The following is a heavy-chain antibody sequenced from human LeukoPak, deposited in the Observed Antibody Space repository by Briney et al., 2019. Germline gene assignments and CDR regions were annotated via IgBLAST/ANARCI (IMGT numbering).Heavy chain of an antibody. D-gene: IGHD3-22*01. CDR1: GFTFSSYS. V-gene: IGHV3-21*01. CDR2: ISSSSYI. CDR3: ARDPNYYDSRDSSAFDI. J-gene: IGHJ3*02. Sequence: TGGSLRLSCAASGFTFSSYSMNWVRQAPGKGLEWVSSISSSSYIYYADSVKGRFTISRDNAKNSLYLQMNSLRAEDTAVYYCARDPNYYDSRDSSAFDIWGQGTMVTVSS.